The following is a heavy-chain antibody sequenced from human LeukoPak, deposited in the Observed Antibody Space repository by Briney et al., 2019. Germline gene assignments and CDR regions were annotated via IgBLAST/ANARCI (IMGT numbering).Heavy chain of an antibody. CDR3: ARRPNTGTYYFDY. J-gene: IGHJ4*02. D-gene: IGHD6-13*01. Sequence: SETLSLTCTVSGYSISSGYYWVWIRQPPGKGLEWIGNIYHSGNTYYNPPLKSRVAMSVDTSKNQFSLKLSSVTAADTAVYYCARRPNTGTYYFDYWGQGTLVTVSS. CDR1: GYSISSGYY. V-gene: IGHV4-38-2*02. CDR2: IYHSGNT.